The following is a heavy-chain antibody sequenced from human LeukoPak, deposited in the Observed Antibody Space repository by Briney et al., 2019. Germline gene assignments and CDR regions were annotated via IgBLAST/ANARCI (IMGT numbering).Heavy chain of an antibody. D-gene: IGHD3-16*01. Sequence: PGGSLRLSCVASGFSLTSAWMSWVRQSPGQGLEWVGRVKSEADGGTTDYAAPVKGRFAVSRDDSRNMALLQMNSLKTEDTAVYYCTTLGGRWGQGTLVTVSS. J-gene: IGHJ4*02. CDR2: VKSEADGGTT. V-gene: IGHV3-15*05. CDR1: GFSLTSAW. CDR3: TTLGGR.